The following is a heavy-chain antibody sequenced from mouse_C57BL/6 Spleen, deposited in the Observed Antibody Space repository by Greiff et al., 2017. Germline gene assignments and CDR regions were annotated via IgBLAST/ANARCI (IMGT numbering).Heavy chain of an antibody. D-gene: IGHD1-1*01. CDR1: GYTFTSYW. V-gene: IGHV1-69*01. CDR2: IDPSDSYT. J-gene: IGHJ4*01. Sequence: VQLQQPGAELVMPGASVKLSCKASGYTFTSYWMHWVKQRPGQGLEWIGEIDPSDSYTNYNQKFKGKSTLTVDKSSSTAYMQLSSLTSEDSAVYYCARTFLRGAMDYWGQGTSVTVSS. CDR3: ARTFLRGAMDY.